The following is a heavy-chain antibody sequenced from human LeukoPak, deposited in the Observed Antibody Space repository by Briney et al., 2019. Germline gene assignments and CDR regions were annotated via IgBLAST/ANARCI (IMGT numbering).Heavy chain of an antibody. CDR1: GFTFSSYG. D-gene: IGHD1-7*01. Sequence: TGGSLRLSCAASGFTFSSYGMSWVRQAPGKGLEWVSAISGSGGSTYYADSVKGRFTISRDNSKNTLYLQMNSLRAEDTAVYYCAKAWNWNFPPGYWGQGTLVTVSS. V-gene: IGHV3-23*01. CDR2: ISGSGGST. J-gene: IGHJ4*02. CDR3: AKAWNWNFPPGY.